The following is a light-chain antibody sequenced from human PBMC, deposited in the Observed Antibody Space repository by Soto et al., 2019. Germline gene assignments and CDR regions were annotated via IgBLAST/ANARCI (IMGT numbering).Light chain of an antibody. V-gene: IGKV1-5*01. Sequence: DIQMTQSPSTLSASVGDRVTITCRASQSISSWLAWYQQKPGKAPKLLIYDASTLETGVPSRFSGSASGTEFTLTISSLQPDDFATYYCQRFNSYRNTFGQGTKLQI. CDR1: QSISSW. CDR3: QRFNSYRNT. CDR2: DAS. J-gene: IGKJ2*01.